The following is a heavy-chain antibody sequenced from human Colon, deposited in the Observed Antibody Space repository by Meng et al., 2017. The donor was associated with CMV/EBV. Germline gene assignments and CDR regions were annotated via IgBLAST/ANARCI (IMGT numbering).Heavy chain of an antibody. D-gene: IGHD2-2*01. CDR2: VYNSVST. J-gene: IGHJ6*02. CDR3: ASREIYCSSTSCRDHYGMDV. CDR1: GDSMRGFY. Sequence: SETLSLTCTVSGDSMRGFYWNWIRQAPGKGLEWIGYVYNSVSTKYNPSLKSRVTISADTSKNQFSVRLTDVTAADTAVYYCASREIYCSSTSCRDHYGMDVWGQGTTVTVSS. V-gene: IGHV4-59*01.